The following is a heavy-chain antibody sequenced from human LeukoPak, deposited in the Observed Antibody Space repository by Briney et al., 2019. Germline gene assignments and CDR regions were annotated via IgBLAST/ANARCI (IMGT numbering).Heavy chain of an antibody. D-gene: IGHD2-15*01. CDR3: AREDSVAATPDAFDI. CDR1: GGTFSSYA. CDR2: IIPIFGTA. V-gene: IGHV1-69*13. Sequence: SVKVSCTASGGTFSSYAISWVRQAPGQGLEWMGGIIPIFGTANYAQKFQGRVTITADESTSTAYMELSSLRSEDTAVYYCAREDSVAATPDAFDIWGQGTMVTVSS. J-gene: IGHJ3*02.